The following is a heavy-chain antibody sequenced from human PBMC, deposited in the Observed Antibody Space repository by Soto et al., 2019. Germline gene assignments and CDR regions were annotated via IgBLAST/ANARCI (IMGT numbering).Heavy chain of an antibody. J-gene: IGHJ4*02. CDR1: GFTFDDYA. V-gene: IGHV3-9*01. CDR3: AKDIYGDYGPDFDY. Sequence: EVQLVESGGGLVQPGRSLRLSCAASGFTFDDYAMHWVRQAPGKGLEWVSGISWNSGSIGYADSVKGRFTISRDNAKNSLYLQMNSLRAEDTALYYCAKDIYGDYGPDFDYWGQGTLVTVSS. D-gene: IGHD4-17*01. CDR2: ISWNSGSI.